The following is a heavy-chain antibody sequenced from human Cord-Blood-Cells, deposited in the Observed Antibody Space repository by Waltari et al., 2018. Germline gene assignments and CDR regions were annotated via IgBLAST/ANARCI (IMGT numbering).Heavy chain of an antibody. J-gene: IGHJ4*02. CDR2: IYYSGST. Sequence: QLQLQESGPGLVKPSETLSLTCTVSGGPISSSSYYWGWIRQPPGKGMEWIGSIYYSGSTYYNPSLKSRVTISVDTSKNQFSLKLSSVTAADTAVYYCACTLPYYFDYWGQGTLVTVSS. CDR3: ACTLPYYFDY. V-gene: IGHV4-39*01. CDR1: GGPISSSSYY. D-gene: IGHD2-2*01.